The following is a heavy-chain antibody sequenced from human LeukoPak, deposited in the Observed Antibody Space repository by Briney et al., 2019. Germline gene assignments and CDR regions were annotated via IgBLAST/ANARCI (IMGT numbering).Heavy chain of an antibody. CDR1: GFTFDDYG. J-gene: IGHJ3*02. Sequence: PGGSLRLSCAASGFTFDDYGMSWVRQAPGKVLEWVSGINWNGGSTGYADSVKGRFTISRDNAKNSLYLQMNSLRAEDTALYYCARVRNGYSYDAFDIWGQGTMVTVSS. CDR2: INWNGGST. V-gene: IGHV3-20*04. D-gene: IGHD5-24*01. CDR3: ARVRNGYSYDAFDI.